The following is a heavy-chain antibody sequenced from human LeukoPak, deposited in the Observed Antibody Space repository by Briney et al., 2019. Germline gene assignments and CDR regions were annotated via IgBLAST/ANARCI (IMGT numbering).Heavy chain of an antibody. CDR3: ATSGTPYGGPPGDY. Sequence: GGSLRLSCAASGFTFSSYGMSWVRQAPGKGLEWVSRINSDGSSTSYADSVRGRFTISRDNAKNTLYLQMNSLRAEDTAVYYCATSGTPYGGPPGDYWGQGTLVTVSS. D-gene: IGHD4-23*01. J-gene: IGHJ4*02. V-gene: IGHV3-74*01. CDR1: GFTFSSYG. CDR2: INSDGSST.